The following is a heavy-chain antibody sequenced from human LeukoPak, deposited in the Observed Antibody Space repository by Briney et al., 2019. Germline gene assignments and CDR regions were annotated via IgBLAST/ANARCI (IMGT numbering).Heavy chain of an antibody. CDR1: GLTFSSYS. CDR3: ARGLTDYGGNPGSVYYSDY. CDR2: ISSSISYI. D-gene: IGHD4-17*01. J-gene: IGHJ4*02. V-gene: IGHV3-21*01. Sequence: GGSHRLACAASGLTFSSYSITWVRQAPGNGLEWVSSISSSISYIYYADSVKGRFTVSRDHAKNSLYLQMNSLRAEDTAVYFCARGLTDYGGNPGSVYYSDYWGQGTLVTVSS.